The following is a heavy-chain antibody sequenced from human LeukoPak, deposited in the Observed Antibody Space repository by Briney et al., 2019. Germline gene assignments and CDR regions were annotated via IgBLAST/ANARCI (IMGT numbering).Heavy chain of an antibody. Sequence: ASVKVSCKASGYTFTGYYMHWVRQAPGQGLEWMGRINPNSGGTNYAQKFQGRVTMTRDTSISTAYMELSRLRSDDTAVYYCARDPVVVAQSPRLTNHLDYWGQGTLVTVSS. CDR1: GYTFTGYY. D-gene: IGHD2-15*01. CDR2: INPNSGGT. J-gene: IGHJ4*02. CDR3: ARDPVVVAQSPRLTNHLDY. V-gene: IGHV1-2*06.